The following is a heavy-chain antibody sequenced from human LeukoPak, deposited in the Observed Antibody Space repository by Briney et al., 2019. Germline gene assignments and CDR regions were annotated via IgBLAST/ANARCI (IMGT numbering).Heavy chain of an antibody. V-gene: IGHV4-39*02. Sequence: SETLSLTCTVSGGSISSSSYYWVWIRQPPGRGLEWIGTIYFSGTTYYNPSLKSRVTISVDTSKNQFSLRLTSGTAADMAVYYCAREGDVVADVNWFDPWGQGTLVTVSS. CDR1: GGSISSSSYY. CDR3: AREGDVVADVNWFDP. J-gene: IGHJ5*02. CDR2: IYFSGTT. D-gene: IGHD2-2*01.